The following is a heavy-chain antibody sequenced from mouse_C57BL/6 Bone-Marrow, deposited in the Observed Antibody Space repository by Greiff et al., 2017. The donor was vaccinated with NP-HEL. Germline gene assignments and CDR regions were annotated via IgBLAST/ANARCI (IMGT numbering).Heavy chain of an antibody. CDR2: ISSGGSYT. D-gene: IGHD1-1*01. CDR1: GFTFSSYG. V-gene: IGHV5-6*01. CDR3: ARTYYGSSPLAWFAY. J-gene: IGHJ3*01. Sequence: VQLVESGGDLVKPGGSLKLSCAASGFTFSSYGMSWVRQTPDKRLEWVATISSGGSYTYYPDSVKGRFTISRDNAKNTLYLQMSSLKSEDTAMYYCARTYYGSSPLAWFAYWGQGTLVTVSA.